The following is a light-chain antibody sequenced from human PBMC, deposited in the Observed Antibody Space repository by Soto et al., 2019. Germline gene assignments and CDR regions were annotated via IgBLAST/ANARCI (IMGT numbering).Light chain of an antibody. Sequence: EIVLTQSPGTLSLSPGERATLSCRASQSVSSTYLAWYQQKPGQAPRLLIYGASSRATDSPDRFSGSGSGTDFTLTISRLEPEDFAVYYCQHYGSLVLTFGGGTKVEIK. J-gene: IGKJ4*01. CDR1: QSVSSTY. V-gene: IGKV3-20*01. CDR3: QHYGSLVLT. CDR2: GAS.